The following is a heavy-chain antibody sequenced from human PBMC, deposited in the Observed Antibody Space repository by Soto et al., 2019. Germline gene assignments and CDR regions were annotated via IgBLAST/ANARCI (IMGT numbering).Heavy chain of an antibody. J-gene: IGHJ1*01. Sequence: GGSLRLSCAGAGFRFSSSWMSWIRQAPGKGLEWVAHINQGGSQKYYVDSAKGRFTISRDNAKTSLYLQMNNLRAEDTATYYCASWADAADEDYFHHWGQGTLVTVSS. V-gene: IGHV3-7*03. CDR1: GFRFSSSW. D-gene: IGHD3-16*01. CDR3: ASWADAADEDYFHH. CDR2: INQGGSQK.